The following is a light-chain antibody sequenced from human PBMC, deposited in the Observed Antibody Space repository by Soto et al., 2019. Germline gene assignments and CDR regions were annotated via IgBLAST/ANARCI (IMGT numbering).Light chain of an antibody. Sequence: QSALTQPASVSGSPGQSITISCTGTSSDVGGYNYVSWYQQHPGKAPKLIIYDVNNRPSGVSYRFSGSKSGNTASLAISGLQAEDEADYYCSSYTISSTVVFGGGTQLTVL. V-gene: IGLV2-14*03. CDR1: SSDVGGYNY. J-gene: IGLJ2*01. CDR3: SSYTISSTVV. CDR2: DVN.